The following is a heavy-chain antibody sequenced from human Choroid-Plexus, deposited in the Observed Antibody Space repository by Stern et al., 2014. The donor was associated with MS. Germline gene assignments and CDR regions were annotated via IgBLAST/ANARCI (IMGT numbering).Heavy chain of an antibody. CDR3: AKDRHYLTYFFDH. V-gene: IGHV3-30*18. J-gene: IGHJ5*02. CDR1: GFTFGSCA. Sequence: VQLVESGGGVVQPGRPLRLSCVASGFTFGSCAMHWVRQAPGKGLEWVAGVSYDGSNKYYADSVKGRFTIPRDNSQNTIYMQMSSLRPEDTAVYYCAKDRHYLTYFFDHWGQGSLVTVSS. D-gene: IGHD2/OR15-2a*01. CDR2: VSYDGSNK.